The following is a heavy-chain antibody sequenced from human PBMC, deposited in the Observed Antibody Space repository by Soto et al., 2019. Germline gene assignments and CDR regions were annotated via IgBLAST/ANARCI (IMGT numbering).Heavy chain of an antibody. CDR3: ARTDRDFYGLDV. J-gene: IGHJ6*02. Sequence: EVQLVEPGGGLVQPGGSLRLSCEASGFTFRNYDMHWVRQGTGKGLEWVSGISAAGDPDYADSVEGRFTISRGNAQNSFFLQMNSLRVGDTAVYYCARTDRDFYGLDVWGQGTTVIVSS. CDR1: GFTFRNYD. V-gene: IGHV3-13*05. CDR2: ISAAGDP.